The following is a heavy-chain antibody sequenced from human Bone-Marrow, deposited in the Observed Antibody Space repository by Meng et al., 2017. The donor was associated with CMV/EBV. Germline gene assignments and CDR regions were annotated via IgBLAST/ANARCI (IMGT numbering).Heavy chain of an antibody. CDR3: ARQKGGSIYYFDD. J-gene: IGHJ4*02. D-gene: IGHD1-26*01. Sequence: GESLKISCRNLGYSFGDYWLGWVRQMPGKGLEWMWIIYPGDSDTRYSPSFQGQVTISADKSIGTAYLQWSSLKASDTAMYYCARQKGGSIYYFDDWGQGTLVTVSS. V-gene: IGHV5-51*01. CDR1: GYSFGDYW. CDR2: IYPGDSDT.